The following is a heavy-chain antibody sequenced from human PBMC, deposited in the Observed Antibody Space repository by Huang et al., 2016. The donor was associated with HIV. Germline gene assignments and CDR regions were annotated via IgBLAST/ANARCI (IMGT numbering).Heavy chain of an antibody. CDR2: ISYDGKTK. CDR1: GFTFSSYG. V-gene: IGHV3-30*18. Sequence: QVQLVESGGGVVQPGRSLRISCAASGFTFSSYGMHWVRQAPGKGWEWVAVISYDGKTKYYADSVKGRFSISRDNSKTTVYLQLNSLRVEDTAVYYCAKGGSAAAVLDFWGQGTLVTVSS. CDR3: AKGGSAAAVLDF. D-gene: IGHD6-13*01. J-gene: IGHJ4*02.